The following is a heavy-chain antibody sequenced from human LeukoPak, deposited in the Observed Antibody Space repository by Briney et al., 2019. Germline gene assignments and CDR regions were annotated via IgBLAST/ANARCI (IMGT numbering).Heavy chain of an antibody. J-gene: IGHJ4*02. CDR3: AVTDIAAAGTFDY. V-gene: IGHV3-11*04. Sequence: GGSLRLSCAASGFTFSDYDMSWIRQAPGKGLEWVSYISSSGSTIYYADSVKGRFTISRDNAKNSLYLQMNSLRAEDTAVYYCAVTDIAAAGTFDYWGQGTLVTVSS. CDR1: GFTFSDYD. CDR2: ISSSGSTI. D-gene: IGHD6-13*01.